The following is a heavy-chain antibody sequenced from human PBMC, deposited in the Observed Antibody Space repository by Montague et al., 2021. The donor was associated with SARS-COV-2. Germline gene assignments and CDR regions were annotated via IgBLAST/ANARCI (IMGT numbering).Heavy chain of an antibody. Sequence: TLSLTCTVSGASISSGDYYWSWIRQPAGKGLEWIGRIYTSGGTKYNPSRNSRVTILVDTSKNQFSLNLRSVTAADTAVYYCAGADRRSPDTTHLNYCKGMDHWGQGTTVTVSS. CDR2: IYTSGGT. V-gene: IGHV4-61*02. J-gene: IGHJ4*02. CDR3: AGADRRSPDTTHLNYCKGMDH. D-gene: IGHD2-15*01. CDR1: GASISSGDYY.